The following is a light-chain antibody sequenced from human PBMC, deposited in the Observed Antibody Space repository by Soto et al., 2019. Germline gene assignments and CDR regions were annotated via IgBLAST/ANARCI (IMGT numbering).Light chain of an antibody. CDR3: QQSNNWPPLT. CDR2: GVS. Sequence: EIVMTQSPATLSVPPGDTATLSCRASQSVAGNLAWYQQKPGQPPRLLIYGVSTRATGVPARFSGSGSETDFSLTISSLQIEDFALYYCQQSNNWPPLTFGGGTKVDI. J-gene: IGKJ4*01. CDR1: QSVAGN. V-gene: IGKV3-15*01.